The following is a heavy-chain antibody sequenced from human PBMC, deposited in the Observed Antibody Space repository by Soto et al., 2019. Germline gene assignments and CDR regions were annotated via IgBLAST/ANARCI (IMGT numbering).Heavy chain of an antibody. D-gene: IGHD3-22*01. CDR3: ASLYYYDSSGYSQDAFDI. V-gene: IGHV5-51*01. CDR1: GYSFTSYW. Sequence: GESLKISCKGSGYSFTSYWVGWVRQMPGKGLGWMGIIYPGDSDTRYSPSFQGQVTISADKSISTAYLQWSSLKASDTAMYYCASLYYYDSSGYSQDAFDIWGQGTMVTVSS. J-gene: IGHJ3*02. CDR2: IYPGDSDT.